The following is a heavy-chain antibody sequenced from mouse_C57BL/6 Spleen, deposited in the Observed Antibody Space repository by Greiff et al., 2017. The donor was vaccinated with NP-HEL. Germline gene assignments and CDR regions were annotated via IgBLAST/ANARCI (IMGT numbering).Heavy chain of an antibody. D-gene: IGHD2-2*01. CDR1: GFSLTSYG. V-gene: IGHV2-2*01. J-gene: IGHJ3*01. CDR2: IWSGGST. Sequence: VKVVESGPGLVQPSQSLSITCTASGFSLTSYGVHWVRQSPGKGLEWLGVIWSGGSTDYNAAIISRLSISKDNSKSQVFFKMNSLQADDTAIYYCARRQNYGYLADWGQGTLVTVSA. CDR3: ARRQNYGYLAD.